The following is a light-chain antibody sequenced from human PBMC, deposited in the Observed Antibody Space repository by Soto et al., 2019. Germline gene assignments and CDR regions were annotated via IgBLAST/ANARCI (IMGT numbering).Light chain of an antibody. J-gene: IGLJ1*01. CDR3: FPYSGSTPYC. CDR1: SSDVGHYNF. CDR2: EVN. Sequence: QSVLTRPASVSGSPGQSITISCTGTSSDVGHYNFVSWYQQHPGKAPKIMIFEVNKRPSGVFNRFAGSMSGNTASLTFSGIQAEDEAVYFGFPYSGSTPYCFGTGTKVTVL. V-gene: IGLV2-23*02.